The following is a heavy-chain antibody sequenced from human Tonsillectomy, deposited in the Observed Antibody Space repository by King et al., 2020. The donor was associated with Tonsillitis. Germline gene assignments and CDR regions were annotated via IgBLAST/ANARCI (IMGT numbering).Heavy chain of an antibody. J-gene: IGHJ6*03. V-gene: IGHV4-31*01. CDR1: CGSISSAVHY. Sequence: QLQESGPGLVKPSQTLSLTCTVSCGSISSAVHYWSWISRHPGKGLEWSGDIYSRGSTYYNPSLKRLFTITVDTSKNQFSLNLSSVTAADTAVYYCARLGYSYGYEGYYYYMDVWGKGTTVTVSS. CDR2: IYSRGST. D-gene: IGHD5-18*01. CDR3: ARLGYSYGYEGYYYYMDV.